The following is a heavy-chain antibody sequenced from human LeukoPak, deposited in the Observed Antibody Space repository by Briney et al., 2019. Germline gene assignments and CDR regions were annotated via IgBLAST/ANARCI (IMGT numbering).Heavy chain of an antibody. Sequence: GGSLRLSCAASGFTFSSYWMSWVRQAPGKGLEWVANINHDGSKKYYVDSVKGRFTISRDNAKNSLYLQMNSLRAEDTAVYYCAGPRPTTGDALDIWGQGKMVTVSS. CDR2: INHDGSKK. CDR3: AGPRPTTGDALDI. J-gene: IGHJ3*02. CDR1: GFTFSSYW. V-gene: IGHV3-7*01. D-gene: IGHD1-14*01.